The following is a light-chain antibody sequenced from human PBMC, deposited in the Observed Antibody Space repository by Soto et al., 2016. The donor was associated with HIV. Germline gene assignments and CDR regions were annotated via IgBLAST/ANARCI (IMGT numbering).Light chain of an antibody. Sequence: SYELTQPPSVSVSPGQTASITCSGDKLGDKYACWYQQKPGQSPVLVIYQDSKRPSGIPERFSGSNSGNTATLTISRVEAGSEADYYCQVWDTSSDVVFGGGTKLTVL. J-gene: IGLJ2*01. CDR1: KLGDKY. V-gene: IGLV3-1*01. CDR3: QVWDTSSDVV. CDR2: QDS.